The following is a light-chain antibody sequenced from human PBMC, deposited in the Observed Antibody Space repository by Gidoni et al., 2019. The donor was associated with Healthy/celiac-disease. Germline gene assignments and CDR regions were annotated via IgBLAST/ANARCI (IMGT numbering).Light chain of an antibody. J-gene: IGKJ5*01. CDR3: MQALQTPIT. CDR1: QSLLHSNGYNY. CDR2: LGS. Sequence: DLVMTQSPLSLPVTPGEPASISCRSSQSLLHSNGYNYLDWYLQKPGQSPQLLIYLGSNRASGVPDRFSGSGSGTDFTLKISRVEAEDVGVYYCMQALQTPITFXQXTRLEIK. V-gene: IGKV2-28*01.